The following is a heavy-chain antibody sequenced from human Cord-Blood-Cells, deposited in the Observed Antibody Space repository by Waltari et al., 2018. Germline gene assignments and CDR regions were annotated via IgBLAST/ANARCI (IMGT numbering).Heavy chain of an antibody. CDR3: ASGEEWPRFNPQYYYGMDV. D-gene: IGHD5-12*01. Sequence: QVQLVQSGAEVKKPGASVKVSCKASGYTFTSYGISWVRQAPGQGLEWMGWISAYNGNTNYAQKLQGRVTMTTDTSTSTAYMELRSLRSDDTAMYYCASGEEWPRFNPQYYYGMDVWGQGTTVTVSS. V-gene: IGHV1-18*01. J-gene: IGHJ6*02. CDR2: ISAYNGNT. CDR1: GYTFTSYG.